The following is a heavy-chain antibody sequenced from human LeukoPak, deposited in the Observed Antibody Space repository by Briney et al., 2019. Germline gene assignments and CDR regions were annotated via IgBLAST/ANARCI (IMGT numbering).Heavy chain of an antibody. CDR1: GFTFGDYA. J-gene: IGHJ4*02. CDR2: IRSKAYGETA. V-gene: IGHV3-49*03. Sequence: GGSLRLSCTASGFTFGDYAMSWIRQAPGKGLEWVGFIRSKAYGETADYAASVKGRFTISRDDSKAIAYLQMNSLKTEDTAVYHCTRDRGAYNLYDYWGQGTLVTVS. CDR3: TRDRGAYNLYDY. D-gene: IGHD1-1*01.